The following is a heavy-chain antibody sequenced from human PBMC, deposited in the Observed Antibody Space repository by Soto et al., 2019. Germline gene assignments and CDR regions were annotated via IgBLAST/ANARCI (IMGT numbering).Heavy chain of an antibody. V-gene: IGHV3-7*03. CDR2: IKQDGSEK. Sequence: GGSLRLSCAASGFAFSSYWMHWVRQAPGKGLEWVANIKQDGSEKYYVDSVKGRFTISRDNAKNSLYLQMNSLRAEDTAVYYCARCSVVVVAAQDNWFDPWGQGTLVTVSS. D-gene: IGHD2-15*01. CDR1: GFAFSSYW. J-gene: IGHJ5*02. CDR3: ARCSVVVVAAQDNWFDP.